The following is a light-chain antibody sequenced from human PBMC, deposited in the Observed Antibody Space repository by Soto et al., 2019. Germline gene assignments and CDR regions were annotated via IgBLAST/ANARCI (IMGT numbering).Light chain of an antibody. J-gene: IGLJ1*01. Sequence: QSVLTQPPSVSGAPGQRVTISCTGSSSNIGAGYDVHWYQQLPGTAPKLLIYGNSNRPSGVPDRFSGSKSGTSASLAITGLQAEDEADYCQSYDRSLSDYVFGTGTQLTVL. V-gene: IGLV1-40*01. CDR1: SSNIGAGYD. CDR3: QSYDRSLSDYV. CDR2: GNS.